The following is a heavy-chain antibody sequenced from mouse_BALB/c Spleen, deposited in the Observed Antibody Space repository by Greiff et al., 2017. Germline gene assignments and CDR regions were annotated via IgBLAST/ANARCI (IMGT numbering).Heavy chain of an antibody. Sequence: EVKLMESGAELVRPGALVKLSCKASGFNIKDYYMHWVKQRPEQGLEWIGWIDPENGNTIYDPKFQGKASITADTSSNTAYLQLSSLTSEDTAVYYCARGGYYVNYAMDYWGQGTSVTVSS. CDR2: IDPENGNT. D-gene: IGHD2-3*01. CDR1: GFNIKDYY. V-gene: IGHV14-1*02. CDR3: ARGGYYVNYAMDY. J-gene: IGHJ4*01.